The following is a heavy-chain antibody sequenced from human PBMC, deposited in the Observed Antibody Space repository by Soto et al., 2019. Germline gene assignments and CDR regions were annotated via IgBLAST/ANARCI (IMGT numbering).Heavy chain of an antibody. CDR1: GGTFSSYA. CDR2: IIPIFGTA. D-gene: IGHD6-13*01. V-gene: IGHV1-69*13. Sequence: SVKVSCKASGGTFSSYAISWVRQAPGQGLEWMGGIIPIFGTANYAQKFQGRVTITADESTSTAYMELSSLRSEDTAVYYCARDKGAAAGLFDYYYGMDVWGQGTTVTVSS. J-gene: IGHJ6*02. CDR3: ARDKGAAAGLFDYYYGMDV.